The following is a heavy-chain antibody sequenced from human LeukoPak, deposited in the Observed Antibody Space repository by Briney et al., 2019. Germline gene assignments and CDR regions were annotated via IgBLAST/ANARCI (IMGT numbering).Heavy chain of an antibody. CDR3: ASLDWYNWNYDY. D-gene: IGHD1-20*01. J-gene: IGHJ4*02. CDR2: IIPILGIA. V-gene: IGHV1-69*04. Sequence: ASVKVSCKASGGTFSSYAISWVRQAPGQGLKWMGRIIPILGIANYAQKFQGRVTITADKSTSTAYMELSSLRSEDTAVYYCASLDWYNWNYDYWGQGTLVTVSS. CDR1: GGTFSSYA.